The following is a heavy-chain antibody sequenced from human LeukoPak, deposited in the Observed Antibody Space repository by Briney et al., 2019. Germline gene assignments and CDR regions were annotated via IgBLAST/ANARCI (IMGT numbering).Heavy chain of an antibody. J-gene: IGHJ4*02. D-gene: IGHD4-17*01. CDR3: ARGPKVTTLDY. CDR1: GFTFGSYG. V-gene: IGHV3-33*01. CDR2: IWYDGSNK. Sequence: GGSLRLSCAASGFTFGSYGMHWVRQAPGKGLEWVAVIWYDGSNKYYADSVKGRFTISRDNSKNTLYLQMNSLRAEDTAVYYCARGPKVTTLDYWGQGTLVTVSS.